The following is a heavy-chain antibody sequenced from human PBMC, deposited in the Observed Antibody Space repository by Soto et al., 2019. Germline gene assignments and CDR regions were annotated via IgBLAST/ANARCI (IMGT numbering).Heavy chain of an antibody. V-gene: IGHV3-7*01. CDR3: ARDPITDIVVGPAYGMDV. D-gene: IGHD2-2*01. CDR2: IKQDGSEK. CDR1: GFTFSSYW. Sequence: HPGGSLRLSCAASGFTFSSYWMSWVRQAPGKGLEWVANIKQDGSEKYYVDSVKGRFTISRDNAKNSLYLQMNSLRAEDTAVYYCARDPITDIVVGPAYGMDVWGQGTTVTVYS. J-gene: IGHJ6*02.